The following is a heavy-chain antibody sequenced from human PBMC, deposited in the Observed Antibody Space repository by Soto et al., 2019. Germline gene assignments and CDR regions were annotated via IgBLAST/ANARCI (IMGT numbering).Heavy chain of an antibody. CDR2: IIPIFGAA. CDR1: GGTFSSYA. V-gene: IGHV1-69*01. CDR3: ARDLIAARPEAYYYYGMDV. D-gene: IGHD6-6*01. Sequence: QVQLVQSGAEVKKPGSSVKVSCKASGGTFSSYAISWVRQAPGQGLEWMGGIIPIFGAANYAQKFQGRVTITADESTSTAYMELRSLRSEDTAVYYCARDLIAARPEAYYYYGMDVWGQGTTVTVSS. J-gene: IGHJ6*02.